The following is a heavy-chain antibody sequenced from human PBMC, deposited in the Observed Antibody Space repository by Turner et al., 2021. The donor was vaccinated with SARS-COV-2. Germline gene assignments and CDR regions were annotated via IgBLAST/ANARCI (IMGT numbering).Heavy chain of an antibody. D-gene: IGHD3-3*01. CDR3: ARGQGWLQPPFGY. Sequence: QVQLQQWDAGLLKPSETLSLTCAVYGGSFSGYFWTWIRQPPGKGLEWIGEINHSGSTNYNPSLKSRVTISVDTSKNQFSLKLSSVTAADTAVYYCARGQGWLQPPFGYWGQGTLVTVSS. J-gene: IGHJ4*02. V-gene: IGHV4-34*01. CDR1: GGSFSGYF. CDR2: INHSGST.